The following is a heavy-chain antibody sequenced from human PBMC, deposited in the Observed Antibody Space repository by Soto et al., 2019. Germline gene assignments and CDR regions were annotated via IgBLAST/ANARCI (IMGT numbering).Heavy chain of an antibody. Sequence: EVQLVESGGGLVKPGESLRLSCAASGFGFGTVSMTWVRQAPGKGLEWVAFISFSGDHIYYADSVKGRFTISRDNAGISLYLQMNSMRVEDTAVYYCARRRDSTSWFLFDYWGLGTLVTVSS. CDR1: GFGFGTVS. J-gene: IGHJ4*02. V-gene: IGHV3-21*01. CDR3: ARRRDSTSWFLFDY. CDR2: ISFSGDHI. D-gene: IGHD3-10*01.